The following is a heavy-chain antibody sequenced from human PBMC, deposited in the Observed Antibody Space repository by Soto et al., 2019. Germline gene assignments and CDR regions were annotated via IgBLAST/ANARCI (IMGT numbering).Heavy chain of an antibody. V-gene: IGHV3-21*01. CDR2: ISSSSSYI. Sequence: ESGGGLVKPGGSLRLSCAASGFTFSSSSMNWVRQAPGKGLEWVSSISSSSSYIYYADSVKGRFTISRDNAKNSLYLQMNSLRAEDTAVYYCARDSIAAAGTIDYWGQGTLVTVSS. CDR3: ARDSIAAAGTIDY. CDR1: GFTFSSSS. J-gene: IGHJ4*02. D-gene: IGHD6-13*01.